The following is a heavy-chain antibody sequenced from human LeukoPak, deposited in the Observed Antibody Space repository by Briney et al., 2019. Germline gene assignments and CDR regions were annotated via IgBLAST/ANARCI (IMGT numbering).Heavy chain of an antibody. D-gene: IGHD7-27*01. CDR1: GFTFSSNY. Sequence: PGGSLRLSCAASGFTFSSNYMTGVRQAPGKGLEGVSVIYSSDNTYYADSVKGRFTISRDNSKNTLYLQMNSLRAEDTAVYYCARAGNWGSSDYWGQGTLVTVSS. CDR3: ARAGNWGSSDY. CDR2: IYSSDNT. J-gene: IGHJ4*02. V-gene: IGHV3-53*01.